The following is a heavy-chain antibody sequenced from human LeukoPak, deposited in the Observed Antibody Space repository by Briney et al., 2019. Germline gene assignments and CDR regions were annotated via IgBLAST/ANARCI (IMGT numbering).Heavy chain of an antibody. J-gene: IGHJ5*02. Sequence: GESLKISCKGSGYSFTSYWIGWVRQMPGKGLEWMGIIYPVDSDTRYSPSFQGQVTISADKSISTAYLQWSSLKASDTAMYYCARQSYSYYGSGSYDNWFDPWGQGTLVTVSS. CDR1: GYSFTSYW. CDR2: IYPVDSDT. V-gene: IGHV5-51*01. D-gene: IGHD3-10*01. CDR3: ARQSYSYYGSGSYDNWFDP.